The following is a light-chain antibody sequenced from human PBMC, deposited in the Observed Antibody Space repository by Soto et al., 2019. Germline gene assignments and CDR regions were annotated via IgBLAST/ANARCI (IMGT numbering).Light chain of an antibody. Sequence: EMVLTQSPGTLSLSPGEMATLSCRASQSVSTSYLAWYQQKPGQAPRLLIYGASSSATGIPDSFSGSGSGADFTLTISRLEPEDFAVYYCQQYGSVPLTFGGGTKVEIK. CDR2: GAS. CDR3: QQYGSVPLT. V-gene: IGKV3-20*01. CDR1: QSVSTSY. J-gene: IGKJ4*01.